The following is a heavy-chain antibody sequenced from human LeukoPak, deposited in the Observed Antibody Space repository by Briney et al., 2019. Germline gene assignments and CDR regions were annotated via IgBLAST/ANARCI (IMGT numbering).Heavy chain of an antibody. CDR1: GYSFTHFW. Sequence: GQSLNFSCNATGYSFTHFWIGWARYIRGQGLDWRAMTYPRDVDTRYSPSFAGQVTISADKSTTTAYLHCSSRAPSITPRYCSTQSSGSYANFDYWGQGTLVTVSS. J-gene: IGHJ4*02. V-gene: IGHV5-51*01. CDR3: TQSSGSYANFDY. CDR2: TYPRDVDT. D-gene: IGHD3-22*01.